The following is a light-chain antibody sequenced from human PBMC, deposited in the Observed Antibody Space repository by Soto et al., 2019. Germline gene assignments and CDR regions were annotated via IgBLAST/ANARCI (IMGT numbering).Light chain of an antibody. CDR3: QQYNSFSRT. J-gene: IGKJ2*01. CDR1: QSISTW. V-gene: IGKV1-5*03. Sequence: DIQMTQSPSTLSASVGDRVAITCRASQSISTWLAWYQQKPGKAPKLLIFKASTLESGVPSRFSGSGSGTEFTLTISSLQPDDFATYYGQQYNSFSRTFGQGTTLEIK. CDR2: KAS.